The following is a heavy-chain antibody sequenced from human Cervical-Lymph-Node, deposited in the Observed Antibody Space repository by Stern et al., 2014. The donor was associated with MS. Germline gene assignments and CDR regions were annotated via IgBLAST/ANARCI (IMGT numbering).Heavy chain of an antibody. Sequence: VQLVESGAEVKKPGASVKVSCKTSGYTFSSYGITWVRQAPGQGPEWMGWISGHNGNTNFAEIFQGRLTMTTDTSTRTAYMELRSLRYDDTAVYFCARDPGGYFYGMDVWGQGTTVTVSS. CDR3: ARDPGGYFYGMDV. V-gene: IGHV1-18*01. J-gene: IGHJ6*02. CDR1: GYTFSSYG. D-gene: IGHD3-10*01. CDR2: ISGHNGNT.